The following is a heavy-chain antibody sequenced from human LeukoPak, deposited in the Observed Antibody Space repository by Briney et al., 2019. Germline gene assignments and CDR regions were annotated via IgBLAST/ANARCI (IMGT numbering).Heavy chain of an antibody. J-gene: IGHJ4*02. D-gene: IGHD6-19*01. Sequence: PGGSLRLSCAASGFTFSNSWMSWIRQAPGQGLEWVANIKQDGSEKYYVDSVKGRFTISRDNARNSLYLQMNSLRAEDTAVYYCARDISLGIAVAGRVAEYYFDYWGQGTLVTVSS. CDR1: GFTFSNSW. CDR3: ARDISLGIAVAGRVAEYYFDY. CDR2: IKQDGSEK. V-gene: IGHV3-7*01.